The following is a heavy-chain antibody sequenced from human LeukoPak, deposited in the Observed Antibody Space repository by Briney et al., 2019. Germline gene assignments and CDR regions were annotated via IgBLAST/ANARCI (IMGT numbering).Heavy chain of an antibody. J-gene: IGHJ4*02. V-gene: IGHV1-18*04. D-gene: IGHD6-13*01. CDR3: ARDLTIAAAGTYGY. CDR1: GYTFTAYY. CDR2: ISTYNGNT. Sequence: ASVKVSCKASGYTFTAYYIHWVRQAPGQGLEWMGWISTYNGNTNYAQKFQGRVTMTTDTSTSTAYMELRSLRSDDTAVYYCARDLTIAAAGTYGYWGQGTLVTVSS.